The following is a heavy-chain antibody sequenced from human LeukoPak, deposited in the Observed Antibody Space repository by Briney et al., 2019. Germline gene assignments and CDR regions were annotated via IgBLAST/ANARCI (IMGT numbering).Heavy chain of an antibody. Sequence: PGGSLRLSCAASGFTFSSYSMNWVRQAPGKGPEWIGTIYRSGSAYHNPSLKSRLTISIDTSKNQFSLKLTSVTAADTALYFCARAPHTSPTDYYFDFWGPGTLVTVSS. CDR3: ARAPHTSPTDYYFDF. CDR1: GFTFSSYS. J-gene: IGHJ4*02. V-gene: IGHV4-38-2*01. CDR2: IYRSGSA. D-gene: IGHD1-14*01.